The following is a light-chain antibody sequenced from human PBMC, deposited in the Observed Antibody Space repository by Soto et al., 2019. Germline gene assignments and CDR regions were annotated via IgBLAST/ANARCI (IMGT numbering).Light chain of an antibody. J-gene: IGKJ4*01. Sequence: VLTQSPATLSLSPGERATLSCRASQTVSRYLAWYQQKPGQAPRLLIYYASNRATGIPARFSGSGSGTDYTLTSSSLEPEDCAVYYCQQRSTWPLFTFGGGTKVEI. CDR2: YAS. CDR3: QQRSTWPLFT. CDR1: QTVSRY. V-gene: IGKV3-11*01.